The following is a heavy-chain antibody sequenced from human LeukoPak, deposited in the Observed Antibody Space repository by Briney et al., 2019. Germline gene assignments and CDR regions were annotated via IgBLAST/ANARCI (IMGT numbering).Heavy chain of an antibody. J-gene: IGHJ4*02. CDR1: GGTFGSYA. D-gene: IGHD2-15*01. Sequence: SVKVSCKASGGTFGSYAISWVRPAPGQGLEWMGRVIPIFGTANYAQKFQGRVTITTDESTSTAYMELSSLRSEDTAVYYCARAPGYCSGGSCLDYWGQGTLVTVSS. CDR3: ARAPGYCSGGSCLDY. V-gene: IGHV1-69*05. CDR2: VIPIFGTA.